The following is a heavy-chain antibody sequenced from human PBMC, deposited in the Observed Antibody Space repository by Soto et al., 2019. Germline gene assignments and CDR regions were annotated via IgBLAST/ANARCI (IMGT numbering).Heavy chain of an antibody. CDR3: ARWWSGSRQGFDP. CDR1: GGSISSGDYY. Sequence: QVQLQESGPGLVKPSQTLSLTCTVSGGSISSGDYYWSWIRQHPGKGLEWIGYIYYSGSTYYNPSLKSRVTISVDTSKNQFSLKLSLVTAADTAVYYCARWWSGSRQGFDPWGQGTLVTVSS. CDR2: IYYSGST. J-gene: IGHJ5*02. D-gene: IGHD3-3*01. V-gene: IGHV4-31*03.